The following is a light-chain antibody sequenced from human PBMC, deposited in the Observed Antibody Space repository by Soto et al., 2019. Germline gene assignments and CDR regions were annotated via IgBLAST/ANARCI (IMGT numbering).Light chain of an antibody. V-gene: IGLV1-44*01. CDR2: SNN. J-gene: IGLJ3*02. CDR1: SSNIGSNT. CDR3: GAWGDSLNGGV. Sequence: QSVLTQPPSASGTPGQRVTISCSGSSSNIGSNTVNWYQQLPGTAPKLLIYSNNQRPSGVPDRFSGSKSGTSASLAISGLQSEDEADYYCGAWGDSLNGGVFGGGTKLTVL.